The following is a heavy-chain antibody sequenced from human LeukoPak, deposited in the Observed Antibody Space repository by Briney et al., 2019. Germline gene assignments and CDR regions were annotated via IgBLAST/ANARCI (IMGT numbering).Heavy chain of an antibody. J-gene: IGHJ4*02. V-gene: IGHV3-49*04. D-gene: IGHD6-13*01. CDR1: GFTFGDYA. CDR3: TRDAPSNPDSSSWYGSIDY. CDR2: IRSKAYGGTT. Sequence: GGSLRLSCTASGFTFGDYAMSWVRQAPGKGLEWVGFIRSKAYGGTTEYAASVKGRFTISRDDSKSIAYLQMNSLKTEDTAVYYCTRDAPSNPDSSSWYGSIDYWGQGTLVTVSS.